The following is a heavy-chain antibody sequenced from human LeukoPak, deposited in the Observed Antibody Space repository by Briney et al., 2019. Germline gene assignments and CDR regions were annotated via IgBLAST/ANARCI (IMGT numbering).Heavy chain of an antibody. J-gene: IGHJ4*02. CDR1: GYSFTSYW. Sequence: GESLQISCKGSGYSFTSYWIGWVRQMPGRGLEWMGIVYPGDSETRYSTSFQGQVTISADKSINTAYLHWSSLRASDTAIYYCATTSRHFDYWGQGRLLTVSS. D-gene: IGHD6-6*01. V-gene: IGHV5-51*01. CDR3: ATTSRHFDY. CDR2: VYPGDSET.